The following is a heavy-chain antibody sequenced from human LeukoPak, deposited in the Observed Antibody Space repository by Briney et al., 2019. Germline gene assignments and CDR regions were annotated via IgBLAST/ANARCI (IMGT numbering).Heavy chain of an antibody. V-gene: IGHV3-30-3*01. D-gene: IGHD6-13*01. J-gene: IGHJ4*02. CDR2: ISYDGSNK. CDR1: GFTVSSNY. CDR3: ARGHSWYATHLHY. Sequence: PGGSLRLSCAASGFTVSSNYMSWVRQAPGKGLEWVAVISYDGSNKYYADSVKGRFTISRDNSKNTLYLQMNSLRAEDTAVYYCARGHSWYATHLHYWGQGTLVTVSS.